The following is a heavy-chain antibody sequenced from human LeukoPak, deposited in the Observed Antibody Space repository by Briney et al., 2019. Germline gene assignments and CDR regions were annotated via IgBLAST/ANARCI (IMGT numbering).Heavy chain of an antibody. CDR2: ISGSGDTI. D-gene: IGHD3-22*01. CDR1: GFTFSRYE. V-gene: IGHV3-48*03. CDR3: AHSKTCYYDSSRYFCLYGMDG. Sequence: GGSLRLSCAASGFTFSRYEMNWVRQAPGKGLEWISYISGSGDTIYYADSVKGRFTISRDNAKNSLYLQMNSLRAEDTAVYYCAHSKTCYYDSSRYFCLYGMDGWGQGTTVTVSS. J-gene: IGHJ6*02.